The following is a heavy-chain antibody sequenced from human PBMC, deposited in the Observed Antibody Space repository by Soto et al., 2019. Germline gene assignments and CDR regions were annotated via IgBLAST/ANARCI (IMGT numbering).Heavy chain of an antibody. Sequence: QVQLVQSGAEVKKPGASVKVSCKASGYTFSSYGISWVRQAPGQGLEWMGWISGYSGHTYYAQKFQGRVTMTTDTSTNKVNMELRRLRSDDTAVYYCAREWDNKSEHSSGWYDDFRGQGTLVTVSS. CDR2: ISGYSGHT. J-gene: IGHJ4*02. V-gene: IGHV1-18*01. CDR3: AREWDNKSEHSSGWYDDF. CDR1: GYTFSSYG. D-gene: IGHD6-19*01.